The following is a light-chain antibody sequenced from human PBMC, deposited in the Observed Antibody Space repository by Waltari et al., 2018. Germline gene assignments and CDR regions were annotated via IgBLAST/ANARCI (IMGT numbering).Light chain of an antibody. Sequence: EIVMTQSPATLSVSPGERATLSCRASESVINSLAWYQQRPGPAPRLLFYEASTRATGIPARFSGSGSGTEFTLTISSLQSEDFAVYYCQQYKNWPPLTFGGGTKVEIK. CDR2: EAS. V-gene: IGKV3-15*01. CDR3: QQYKNWPPLT. CDR1: ESVINS. J-gene: IGKJ4*01.